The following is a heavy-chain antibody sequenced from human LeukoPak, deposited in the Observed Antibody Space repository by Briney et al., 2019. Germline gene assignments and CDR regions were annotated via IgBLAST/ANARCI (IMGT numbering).Heavy chain of an antibody. V-gene: IGHV3-23*01. CDR3: AHIYYYGSGSYGDY. D-gene: IGHD3-10*01. Sequence: PGGSLRLSCAASGFTFSNYAVSWVRQAPGKGLEWVSGISDSGGSTYYADSVKGRFTISRDNSKNTLSLQMNSLRAEDTAVYYCAHIYYYGSGSYGDYWGQGTLVTVSS. CDR1: GFTFSNYA. J-gene: IGHJ4*02. CDR2: ISDSGGST.